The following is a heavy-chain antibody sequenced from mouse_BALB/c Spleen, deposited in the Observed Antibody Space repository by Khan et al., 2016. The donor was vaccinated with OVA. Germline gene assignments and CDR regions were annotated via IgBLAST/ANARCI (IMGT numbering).Heavy chain of an antibody. D-gene: IGHD1-1*01. J-gene: IGHJ2*01. V-gene: IGHV3-2*02. CDR3: ASGRLLLRYPDYFDY. Sequence: EVQLLESGPGLLKPSQSLSLTCTVTGYTITSDYTWNWIRQFPGNILEWIAYISYSGSTTYTASLRSRFSISRDTSKNPFYLQLNSVNTEDTATYYCASGRLLLRYPDYFDYWGQGTTVTVSS. CDR1: GYTITSDYT. CDR2: ISYSGST.